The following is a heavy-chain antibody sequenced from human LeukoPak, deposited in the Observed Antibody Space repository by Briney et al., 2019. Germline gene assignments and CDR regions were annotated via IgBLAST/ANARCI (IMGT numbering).Heavy chain of an antibody. Sequence: PSETLSLTCTVSGGPISSYYWSWIRQPPGKGLEWIGYIYSSGSPNYSPSLKSRVTISVDTSKNQFSLKLSSMTAADTAVYYCARDGGGYYRRDYYYYMDVWGKGTTVTVSS. CDR2: IYSSGSP. V-gene: IGHV4-59*01. CDR3: ARDGGGYYRRDYYYYMDV. J-gene: IGHJ6*03. CDR1: GGPISSYY. D-gene: IGHD3-3*01.